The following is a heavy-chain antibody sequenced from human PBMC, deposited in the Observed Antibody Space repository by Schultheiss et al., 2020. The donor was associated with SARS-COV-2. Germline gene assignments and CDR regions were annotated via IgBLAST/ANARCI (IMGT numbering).Heavy chain of an antibody. Sequence: GGSLRLSCAVSGFDFDTYWMTWVRQAPEKGLEWVSVIYSGGNTHYADSVRGRFIISRDNSKNTLYLQMTSLRVEDTAMYYCVRDGPAASYGMDVWGQGTTVTGSS. CDR2: IYSGGNT. V-gene: IGHV3-66*01. CDR1: GFDFDTYW. D-gene: IGHD2-2*01. J-gene: IGHJ6*02. CDR3: VRDGPAASYGMDV.